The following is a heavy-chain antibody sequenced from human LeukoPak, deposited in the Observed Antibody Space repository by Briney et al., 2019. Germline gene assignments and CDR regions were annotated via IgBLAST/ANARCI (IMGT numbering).Heavy chain of an antibody. CDR3: AKVRYSGSYYPLDY. Sequence: GGSLRLSCAASGFTFSSYWMHWVRQAPGKGLVWVSRISPDGSTTGHADSVKGRFTISRDNSKNTLYLQMNSLRAEDTAVYYCAKVRYSGSYYPLDYWGQGTLVTVSS. D-gene: IGHD1-26*01. CDR2: ISPDGSTT. V-gene: IGHV3-74*01. CDR1: GFTFSSYW. J-gene: IGHJ4*02.